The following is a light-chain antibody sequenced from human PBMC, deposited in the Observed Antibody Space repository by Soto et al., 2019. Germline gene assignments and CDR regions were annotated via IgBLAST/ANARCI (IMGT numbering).Light chain of an antibody. CDR3: QQFNKWPLT. CDR2: DAS. V-gene: IGKV3-15*01. Sequence: EIVMTQSPANLSVSSGDRATLSCRASQTIYNNVAWYQQRPGQAPRLLIYDASTRATSVPARFSGSGYGTDFILSISGLQSADCAFYYCQQFNKWPLTFGGGTKVEIK. J-gene: IGKJ4*01. CDR1: QTIYNN.